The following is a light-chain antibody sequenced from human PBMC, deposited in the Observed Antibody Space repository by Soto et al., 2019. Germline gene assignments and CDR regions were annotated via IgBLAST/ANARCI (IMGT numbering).Light chain of an antibody. CDR3: GTWDSSLSVGV. Sequence: QSVLTQPPSVSGAPGQKVTISCSGSSSNIGNNYVSWYQQLPGTAPKLLIYDNNKRPSGIPDRCSGSKSGTSATLGITGLQTGDEADYYCGTWDSSLSVGVFGTGTKRTVL. V-gene: IGLV1-51*01. CDR2: DNN. J-gene: IGLJ1*01. CDR1: SSNIGNNY.